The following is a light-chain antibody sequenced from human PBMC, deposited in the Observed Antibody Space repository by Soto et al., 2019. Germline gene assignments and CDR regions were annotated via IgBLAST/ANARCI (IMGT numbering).Light chain of an antibody. Sequence: IEVTQSPSSLAASLGXRVTITCRASQTIGTYVNWYRQKSGAAPELLIYDASTLQSGVPSRFRGGASGTDFTLTISSLQLDDFATYYCQQSYDTPLTFGQGTKVDIK. CDR2: DAS. CDR3: QQSYDTPLT. CDR1: QTIGTY. V-gene: IGKV1-39*01. J-gene: IGKJ1*01.